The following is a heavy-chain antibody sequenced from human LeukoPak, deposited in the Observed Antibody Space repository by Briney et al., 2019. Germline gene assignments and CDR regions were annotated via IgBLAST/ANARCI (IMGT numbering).Heavy chain of an antibody. CDR1: GFTFSSYA. D-gene: IGHD2-21*02. CDR3: AKHGGVVVTVPFDY. V-gene: IGHV3-23*01. J-gene: IGHJ4*02. Sequence: PGGSLRLSCAASGFTFSSYAMSWVRQAPGKGLEWVSTISGSGGSTYYADSVKGRFTISRDNSKNTLYLQMNSLRAEDTAVYYCAKHGGVVVTVPFDYWGQGTLVTVSS. CDR2: ISGSGGST.